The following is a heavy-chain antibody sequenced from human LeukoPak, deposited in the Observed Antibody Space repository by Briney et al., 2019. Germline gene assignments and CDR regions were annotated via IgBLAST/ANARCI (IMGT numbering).Heavy chain of an antibody. D-gene: IGHD5-12*01. V-gene: IGHV3-11*04. CDR3: ARVRNSMMATITILDY. J-gene: IGHJ4*02. CDR2: ISSSGSTI. Sequence: GGSLRLSCAASGFTFSDYYMSWIRQAPGKGLEWVSYISSSGSTIYYADSVKGRFTISRDNAKNSLYLQMNSLRAEDTAVYYCARVRNSMMATITILDYWGQGTLVTVSS. CDR1: GFTFSDYY.